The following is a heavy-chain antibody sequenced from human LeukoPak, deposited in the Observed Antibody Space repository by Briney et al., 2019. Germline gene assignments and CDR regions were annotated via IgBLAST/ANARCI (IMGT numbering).Heavy chain of an antibody. V-gene: IGHV4-59*01. CDR3: ARDRGIGDYYRYYFDY. CDR1: GGSISNYY. J-gene: IGHJ4*02. D-gene: IGHD4-17*01. CDR2: IYYSGST. Sequence: KPSETLSLTCTVSGGSISNYYWSWVRQPPGKGLEWIGYIYYSGSTKYNPSLKSRVTISIDTSKNQFSLKLSSVTAADTAVYYCARDRGIGDYYRYYFDYWGQGTLVTVSS.